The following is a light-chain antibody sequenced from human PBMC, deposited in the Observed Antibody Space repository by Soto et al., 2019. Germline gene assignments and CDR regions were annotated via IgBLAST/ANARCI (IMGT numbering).Light chain of an antibody. V-gene: IGLV2-14*01. CDR3: SSYTSSSTLGGV. CDR2: EVS. Sequence: QSALTQPASVSGSPGQSITISCTGTSSDVGGYNYDSWYQQHPGKAPKLMIYEVSNRPSGVSNRFSGSKSGNTASLTISGLQAEDEADYYCSSYTSSSTLGGVFGGGTKLTVL. CDR1: SSDVGGYNY. J-gene: IGLJ2*01.